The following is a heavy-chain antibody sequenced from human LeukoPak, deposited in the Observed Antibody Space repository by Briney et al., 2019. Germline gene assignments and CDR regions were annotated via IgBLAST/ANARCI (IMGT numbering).Heavy chain of an antibody. CDR2: INHSGST. J-gene: IGHJ4*02. V-gene: IGHV4-34*01. CDR3: ARADPYYYGSGSYIRKNLAFDY. CDR1: GGSFSGYY. D-gene: IGHD3-10*01. Sequence: SETLSLTCAVYGGSFSGYYWSWIRQPPGKGLEWIGEINHSGSTNYNPSLKSRVTISVDTSKNQFSLKLSSVTAADTAAYYCARADPYYYGSGSYIRKNLAFDYWGQGTLVTVSS.